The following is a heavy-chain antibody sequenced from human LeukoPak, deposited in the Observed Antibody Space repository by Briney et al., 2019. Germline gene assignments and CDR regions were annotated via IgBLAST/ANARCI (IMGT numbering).Heavy chain of an antibody. J-gene: IGHJ4*02. CDR1: GYTFTSYG. Sequence: AXXKVSCKASGYTFTSYGISWVRQAPGQGLEWMGWISAYNGNTNYAQKLQGRVTMNTDTSTSTAYMELRSLRSDDTAVYYCARDPPEDYYDSSGYYLFDYWGQGTLVTVSS. D-gene: IGHD3-22*01. CDR3: ARDPPEDYYDSSGYYLFDY. CDR2: ISAYNGNT. V-gene: IGHV1-18*01.